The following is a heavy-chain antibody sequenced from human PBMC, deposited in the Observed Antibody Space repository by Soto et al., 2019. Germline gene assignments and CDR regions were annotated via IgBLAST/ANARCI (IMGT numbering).Heavy chain of an antibody. Sequence: QVQLVESGGGLVKPGGSLRLSCAASGFTFSDYYMSWIRQAPGKGLEWVSYSSSSGDITYYADSVKGRVTISRDNAKNSLYLQMHNLRAEDTAVYYCARDLGYYDSSGYFDYWGQGTLITVSS. J-gene: IGHJ4*02. CDR2: SSSSGDIT. CDR3: ARDLGYYDSSGYFDY. CDR1: GFTFSDYY. V-gene: IGHV3-11*01. D-gene: IGHD3-22*01.